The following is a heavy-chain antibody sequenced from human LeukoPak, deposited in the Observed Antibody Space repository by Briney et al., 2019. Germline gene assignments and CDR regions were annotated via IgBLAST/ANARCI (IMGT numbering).Heavy chain of an antibody. CDR3: ARGRPHGNDY. CDR1: GFTLSSYN. D-gene: IGHD4-23*01. J-gene: IGHJ4*02. CDR2: ISSSSSDYK. Sequence: GGSLRLSCVASGFTLSSYNIHWVRQAPGKGLEWVSTISSSSSDYKYYSDSVKGRFTISRDNADNSLYLQMNSLRVEDTAVYYCARGRPHGNDYWGQGTLVTVSS. V-gene: IGHV3-21*01.